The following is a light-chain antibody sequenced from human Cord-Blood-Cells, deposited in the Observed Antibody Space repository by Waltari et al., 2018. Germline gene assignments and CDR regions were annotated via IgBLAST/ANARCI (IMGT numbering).Light chain of an antibody. J-gene: IGLJ2*01. CDR2: LNSDGSH. CDR1: SWHSSYA. V-gene: IGLV4-69*01. CDR3: QTWGTGIVV. Sequence: QLVLTQSPSASASLGASVKLTCTLSSWHSSYALAWHQQQPEKGPRYLMKLNSDGSHSKGDGIPDRFSGSSSGAERYLTISSLQSEDEADYYCQTWGTGIVVFGGGTKLTVL.